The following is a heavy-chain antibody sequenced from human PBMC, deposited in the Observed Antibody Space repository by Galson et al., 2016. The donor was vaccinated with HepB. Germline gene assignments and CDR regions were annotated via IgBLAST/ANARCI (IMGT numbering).Heavy chain of an antibody. V-gene: IGHV3-9*01. D-gene: IGHD1-26*01. CDR3: ATDVYKGVGAGGFAH. CDR1: GFKIDDYA. J-gene: IGHJ4*02. CDR2: ISWNDKTL. Sequence: SLRLSCAGSGFKIDDYAMHWVRQGPGKGLEWVSGISWNDKTLGHADSVKGRFTISRDNAKTSLYLQMTSLRPEDTALYYCATDVYKGVGAGGFAHWGQGTLVTVSS.